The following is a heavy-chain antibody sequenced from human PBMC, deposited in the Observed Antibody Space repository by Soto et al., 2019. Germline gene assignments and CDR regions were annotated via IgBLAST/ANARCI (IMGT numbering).Heavy chain of an antibody. D-gene: IGHD3-22*01. Sequence: RASVKVSCKASGYTFTGYYMHWVRQAPGQGLEWMGWINPNSGGTNYAQKFQGWVTMTRDTSISTAYMELSRLRSDDTAVYYCARAYYYDSSGYSYYYYGMDVWGQGTTVTVSS. CDR1: GYTFTGYY. V-gene: IGHV1-2*04. J-gene: IGHJ6*02. CDR3: ARAYYYDSSGYSYYYYGMDV. CDR2: INPNSGGT.